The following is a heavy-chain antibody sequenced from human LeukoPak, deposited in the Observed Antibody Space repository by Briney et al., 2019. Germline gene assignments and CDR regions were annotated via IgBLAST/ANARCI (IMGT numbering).Heavy chain of an antibody. CDR3: AKDGSGWYDY. J-gene: IGHJ4*02. D-gene: IGHD6-19*01. CDR1: GFTLGTYW. V-gene: IGHV3-23*01. CDR2: ISGSGGST. Sequence: GGSLRLSCAASGFTLGTYWMSWVRQAPGKGLEWVSAISGSGGSTYYADSVKGRFTISRDNSKNTLYLQMNSLRAEGTAVYYCAKDGSGWYDYWGQGTLVTVSS.